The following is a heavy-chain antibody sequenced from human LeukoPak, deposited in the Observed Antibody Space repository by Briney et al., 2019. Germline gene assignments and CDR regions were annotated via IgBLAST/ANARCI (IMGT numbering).Heavy chain of an antibody. Sequence: PSETLSLTCTVSGGSISGFYWSWIRQPPGKGLEWIGYIYYTGSTNYNPSLKSRVTISVDTSKNQFSLKLSSVTAADTAVYYCARSVGPAQYSYRPWWFDPWGQGTLVTVSS. CDR3: ARSVGPAQYSYRPWWFDP. V-gene: IGHV4-59*01. CDR2: IYYTGST. J-gene: IGHJ5*02. D-gene: IGHD5-18*01. CDR1: GGSISGFY.